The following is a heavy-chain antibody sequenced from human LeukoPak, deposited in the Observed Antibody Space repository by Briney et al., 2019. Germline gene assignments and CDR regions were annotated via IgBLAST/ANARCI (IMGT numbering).Heavy chain of an antibody. V-gene: IGHV3-23*01. J-gene: IGHJ4*02. CDR2: ISGSGGST. CDR3: AKSLLNIVVVPAAIIPPFDY. Sequence: GGSLRLSCAASGFTFNSYAMSWVRQAPGKGLEWVSAISGSGGSTYYADSVKGRFTISRDNSKNTLYLQMNSLRAEDTAVYYCAKSLLNIVVVPAAIIPPFDYWGQGTLVTVSS. CDR1: GFTFNSYA. D-gene: IGHD2-2*01.